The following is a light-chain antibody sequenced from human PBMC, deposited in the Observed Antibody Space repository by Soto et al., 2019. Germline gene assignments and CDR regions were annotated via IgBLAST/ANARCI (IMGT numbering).Light chain of an antibody. Sequence: DIQMTQSPSTLSASVGDRVTITCRASQSISSWLAWYQQKPGKAPKLLIFAASSLQSGVPSRFSGSRSGTEFTLTISSLQPDDFATYYCQHYNSYSEAFGQGTKVDI. J-gene: IGKJ1*01. CDR3: QHYNSYSEA. CDR2: AAS. V-gene: IGKV1-5*01. CDR1: QSISSW.